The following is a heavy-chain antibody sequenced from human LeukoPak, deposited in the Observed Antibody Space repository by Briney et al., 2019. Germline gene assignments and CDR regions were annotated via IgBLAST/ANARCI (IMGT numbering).Heavy chain of an antibody. CDR3: ARLDSISDTCYNY. Sequence: PSETLSLTCIVSADYISSDYWSWIRQSPGKGLEWIGYINYSGSSEYKHSLKSRVTISVDRSKNQVSLRMRSVTAADTAMYYCARLDSISDTCYNYWALGALVTVSS. D-gene: IGHD3-3*02. CDR1: ADYISSDY. CDR2: INYSGSS. V-gene: IGHV4-59*08. J-gene: IGHJ4*02.